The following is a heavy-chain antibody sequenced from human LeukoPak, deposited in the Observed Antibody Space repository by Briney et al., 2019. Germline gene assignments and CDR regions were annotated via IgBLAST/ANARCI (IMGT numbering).Heavy chain of an antibody. V-gene: IGHV7-4-1*02. J-gene: IGHJ4*02. CDR3: ATDGGYCSSTSCYNMGSFDY. CDR1: GYTFTSYA. Sequence: ASVKVSCKASGYTFTSYAMNWVRQAPGQGLEWMGWINTNTGNPTYAQGFTGRFVFSLDTSVSTAYLQISSLKAEDTAVYYCATDGGYCSSTSCYNMGSFDYWGQGTLVTVPS. D-gene: IGHD2-2*02. CDR2: INTNTGNP.